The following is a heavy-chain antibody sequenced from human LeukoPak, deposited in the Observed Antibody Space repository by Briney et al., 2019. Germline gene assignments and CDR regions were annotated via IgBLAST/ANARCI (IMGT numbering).Heavy chain of an antibody. CDR1: GYTFTGYY. CDR2: INPNSGGT. J-gene: IGHJ4*02. Sequence: ASVKVSCKASGYTFTGYYMHWVRQAPGQGLEWMGRINPNSGGTNYAQKFQGGVTMTRDTSISTAYMELSRLRSDDTAVYYCARSAAQGWLQNLPDYWGQGTLVTVSS. CDR3: ARSAAQGWLQNLPDY. D-gene: IGHD5-24*01. V-gene: IGHV1-2*06.